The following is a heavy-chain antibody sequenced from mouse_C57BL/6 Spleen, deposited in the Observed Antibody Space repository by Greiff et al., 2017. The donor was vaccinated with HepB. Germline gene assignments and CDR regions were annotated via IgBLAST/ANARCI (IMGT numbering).Heavy chain of an antibody. J-gene: IGHJ4*01. CDR3: ARSTAQGAMDY. V-gene: IGHV14-3*01. Sequence: DVKLVESVAELVRPGASVKLSCTASGFNIKNTYMHWVKQRPEQGLEWIGRIDPANGNTNYAPKFQGKATITADTSSNTAYLQLSSLTSEDTAIYYCARSTAQGAMDYWGQGTSVTVSS. CDR2: IDPANGNT. D-gene: IGHD3-2*02. CDR1: GFNIKNTY.